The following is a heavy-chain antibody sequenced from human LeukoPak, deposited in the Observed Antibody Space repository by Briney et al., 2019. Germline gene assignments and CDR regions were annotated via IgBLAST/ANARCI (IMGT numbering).Heavy chain of an antibody. CDR3: ARTVYSSGWDFDY. Sequence: GGSLRLSCAVSGFPFTRFYMSWIRQAPGKGLEWISYIGLSGSPLDYADSVRGRFTISRDNAKNSLYLQMNSLRAEDTAVYYCARTVYSSGWDFDYWGQGTLVTVSS. J-gene: IGHJ4*02. V-gene: IGHV3-11*04. CDR1: GFPFTRFY. D-gene: IGHD6-19*01. CDR2: IGLSGSPL.